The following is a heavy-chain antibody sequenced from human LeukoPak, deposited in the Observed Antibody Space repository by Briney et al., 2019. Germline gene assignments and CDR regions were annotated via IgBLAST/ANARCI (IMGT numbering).Heavy chain of an antibody. CDR2: ISWNSGSI. CDR1: GFTFDGYA. J-gene: IGHJ4*02. CDR3: AKDVVAVAGTTFFDY. Sequence: PGRSLRLSCAAFGFTFDGYAMHWVRQAPGKGLEWVSGISWNSGSIGYADSVKGRFTISRDNAKNSLYLQMNSLGAEDTALYYCAKDVVAVAGTTFFDYWGQGTLVTVSS. V-gene: IGHV3-9*01. D-gene: IGHD6-19*01.